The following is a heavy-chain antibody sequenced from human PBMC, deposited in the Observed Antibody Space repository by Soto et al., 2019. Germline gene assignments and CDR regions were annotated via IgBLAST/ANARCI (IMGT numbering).Heavy chain of an antibody. J-gene: IGHJ3*02. CDR1: GFTFSTYS. Sequence: EVQLVESGGGLVKPGGSLRLSCAASGFTFSTYSMNWVRQAPGKGLEWVSSISNSNTYIYYADSLKGRLTISRDNAKNSLYLQMNSLRAEDTAVYYCARGHGSGYPGDGAFDIWGQGTMVTVSS. CDR2: ISNSNTYI. V-gene: IGHV3-21*01. CDR3: ARGHGSGYPGDGAFDI. D-gene: IGHD5-12*01.